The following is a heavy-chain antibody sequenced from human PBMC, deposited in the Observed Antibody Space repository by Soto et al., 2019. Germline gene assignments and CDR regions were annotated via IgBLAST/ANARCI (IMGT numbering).Heavy chain of an antibody. CDR2: IRSKANSYAT. V-gene: IGHV3-73*01. CDR3: TSGTGTQADYYYYYYMDV. Sequence: GGSLRLSCAASGFTFSGSAMHWVRQASGKGLEWVGRIRSKANSYATAYAASVKGRFTISRDDSKNTAYLQMNSLKTEDTAVYYCTSGTGTQADYYYYYYMDVWGKGTTVTVSS. J-gene: IGHJ6*03. D-gene: IGHD1-1*01. CDR1: GFTFSGSA.